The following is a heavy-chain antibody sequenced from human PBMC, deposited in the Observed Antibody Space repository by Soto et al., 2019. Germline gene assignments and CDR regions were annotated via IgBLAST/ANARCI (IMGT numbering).Heavy chain of an antibody. V-gene: IGHV1-8*01. D-gene: IGHD6-13*01. Sequence: QVQLVQSGAEVKKPGASVKVSCKASGYTFTSYDINWVRQATGQGLEWMGWMNPNSGNTGYAQKFQGRVTMTRNTSISTAYMELSSLRSEDTAVYYCARMSARSSSWYVGFDPWGQGTLVTVSS. CDR1: GYTFTSYD. J-gene: IGHJ5*02. CDR3: ARMSARSSSWYVGFDP. CDR2: MNPNSGNT.